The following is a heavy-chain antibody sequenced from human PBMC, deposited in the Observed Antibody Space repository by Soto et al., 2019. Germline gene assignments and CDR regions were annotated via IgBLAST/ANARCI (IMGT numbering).Heavy chain of an antibody. CDR3: ARGDGDYYDGNGYLGRH. D-gene: IGHD3-22*01. CDR2: INSDGSRT. V-gene: IGHV3-74*01. J-gene: IGHJ4*02. CDR1: GFTFSSYW. Sequence: EVQLVESGGGIVQPGGSLRLSCAASGFTFSSYWMHWVRQAPGKGLVWVSRINSDGSRTSYADSAKGRFTISRDNAKNTVKVQMNSLRAEDTAVYYCARGDGDYYDGNGYLGRHWGQGTLVTVSS.